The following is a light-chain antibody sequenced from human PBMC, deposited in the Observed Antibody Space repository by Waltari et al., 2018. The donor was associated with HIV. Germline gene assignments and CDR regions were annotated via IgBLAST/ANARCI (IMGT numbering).Light chain of an antibody. CDR2: DVT. CDR3: CSFSPNGASWV. J-gene: IGLJ3*02. V-gene: IGLV2-23*02. Sequence: QSALTQPASVSGSPGQSITVSCTGPSSDIGPYDLVSLYQQEPGKAPKLIIHDVTARPSGVSSRVSGSKSGNTAFLTISGLQVEDESLYFCCSFSPNGASWVFGGGTKVTVL. CDR1: SSDIGPYDL.